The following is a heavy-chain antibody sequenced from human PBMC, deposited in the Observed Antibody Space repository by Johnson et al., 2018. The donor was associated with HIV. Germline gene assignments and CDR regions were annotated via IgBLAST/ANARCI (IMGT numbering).Heavy chain of an antibody. J-gene: IGHJ3*01. CDR2: ISYDGSNK. CDR3: AKIITGTTYDALDL. V-gene: IGHV3-30*18. CDR1: GFTFSDHY. Sequence: QVQLVESGGGLVQPGGSLRLSCAASGFTFSDHYMDWVRQAPGKGLEWVAVISYDGSNKYYADSVKGRFTISRDNSENTVYVQMNSLRTEDTGMYYCAKIITGTTYDALDLWGQGTMVTVSS. D-gene: IGHD1-20*01.